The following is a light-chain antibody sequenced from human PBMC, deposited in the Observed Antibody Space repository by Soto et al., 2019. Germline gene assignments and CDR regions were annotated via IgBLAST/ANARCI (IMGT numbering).Light chain of an antibody. CDR2: DAS. V-gene: IGKV3-15*01. CDR1: QSVSNN. CDR3: QQWHSWPPII. J-gene: IGKJ4*01. Sequence: EIVMTQSPATLSLSPGERATLSCRASQSVSNNLAWYQQTPGQPPRLLIYDASSRAAGIPDRFSGSGSGTEFSHPTISRQDEEFAVDYCQQWHSWPPIIFGGGTRLEI.